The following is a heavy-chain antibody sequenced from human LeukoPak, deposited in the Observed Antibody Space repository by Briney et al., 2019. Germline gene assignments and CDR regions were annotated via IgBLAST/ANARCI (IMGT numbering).Heavy chain of an antibody. CDR2: ITHSAHT. CDR1: AGSFSGYY. V-gene: IGHV4-34*01. CDR3: ASLGYSYGFCY. D-gene: IGHD5-18*01. Sequence: PSETLSLTYAVYAGSFSGYYWSWIRLPRRNWLEWIGVITHSAHTNYNPSLKSRVTISVDTSKHQFSLKLSSVTAADTAVYYCASLGYSYGFCYWGQGTLVTVPS. J-gene: IGHJ4*02.